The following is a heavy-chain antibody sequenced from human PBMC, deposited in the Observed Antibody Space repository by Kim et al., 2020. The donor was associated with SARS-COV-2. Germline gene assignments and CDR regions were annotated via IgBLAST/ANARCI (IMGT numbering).Heavy chain of an antibody. CDR3: ARQMVGATGAQVFDY. V-gene: IGHV3-21*01. J-gene: IGHJ4*02. D-gene: IGHD1-26*01. CDR2: ISSSSSYI. Sequence: GGSLRLSCAASGFTFSSYSMNWVRQAPGKGLEWVSSISSSSSYIYYADSVKGRFTISRDNAKNSLYLQMNSPRAEDTAVYYCARQMVGATGAQVFDYWGQGTLVTVSS. CDR1: GFTFSSYS.